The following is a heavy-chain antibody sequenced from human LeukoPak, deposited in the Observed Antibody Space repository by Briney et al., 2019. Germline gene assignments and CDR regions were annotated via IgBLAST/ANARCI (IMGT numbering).Heavy chain of an antibody. J-gene: IGHJ4*02. CDR2: INPYSGDT. Sequence: GASVKVSCKASGYSFTGYYIHWVRQAPGQGLAWMGWINPYSGDTNYAQKFQGRLTMTRDTSISTAYMELSRLKSDDTAFYYCARTNGGYEYNWGLGTLVTASS. D-gene: IGHD5-12*01. CDR3: ARTNGGYEYN. V-gene: IGHV1-2*02. CDR1: GYSFTGYY.